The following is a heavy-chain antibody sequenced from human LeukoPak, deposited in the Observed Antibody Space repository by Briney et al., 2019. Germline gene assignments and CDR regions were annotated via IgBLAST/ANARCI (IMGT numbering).Heavy chain of an antibody. CDR3: GRALFDY. CDR1: GFTFSDYY. CDR2: ISGSGGST. J-gene: IGHJ4*02. D-gene: IGHD2-21*01. Sequence: GGSLRLSCAASGFTFSDYYMSWIRQAPGKGLEWVSGISGSGGSTYYADSVKGRFTISRDNSKNTLYLQMNNLRAEDTAIYYCGRALFDYWGQGTLVTVSS. V-gene: IGHV3-23*01.